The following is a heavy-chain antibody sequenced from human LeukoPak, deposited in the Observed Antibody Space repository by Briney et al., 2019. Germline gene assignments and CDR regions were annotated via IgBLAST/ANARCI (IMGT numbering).Heavy chain of an antibody. CDR1: GYTFTSYA. D-gene: IGHD6-6*01. J-gene: IGHJ6*03. V-gene: IGHV1-69*13. CDR3: ARRDVRGIAARPGALYYYYYYMDV. CDR2: IIPIFGTA. Sequence: GASVKVSCKASGYTFTSYAMNWVRQAPGQGLEWMGGIIPIFGTANYAQKFQGRVTITADESTSTAYMELSSLRSEDTAVYYCARRDVRGIAARPGALYYYYYYMDVWGKGTTVTVSS.